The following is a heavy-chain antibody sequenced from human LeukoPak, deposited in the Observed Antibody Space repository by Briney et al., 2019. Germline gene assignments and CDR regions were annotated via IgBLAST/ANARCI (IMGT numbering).Heavy chain of an antibody. Sequence: PGGSLRLSCAASGFTFSISGIHWVRQAPGKGLEWVAFIRSDGSNKYYGDSVKGRFTISRDNSKNTLYLQMNSLRAEDTALYYCAKVVGATTFDYWSQGTLVTVSS. D-gene: IGHD1-26*01. CDR3: AKVVGATTFDY. J-gene: IGHJ4*02. CDR1: GFTFSISG. V-gene: IGHV3-30*02. CDR2: IRSDGSNK.